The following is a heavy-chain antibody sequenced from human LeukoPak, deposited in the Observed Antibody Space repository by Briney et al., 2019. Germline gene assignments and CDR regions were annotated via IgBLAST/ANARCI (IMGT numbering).Heavy chain of an antibody. CDR3: ARGQKSSGYWFDP. V-gene: IGHV1-8*01. CDR1: GYTFTRFD. CDR2: MNPNSGNK. Sequence: ASVKVSCKAPGYTFTRFDINWVRQTTGQVLEWMGWMNPNSGNKGYAQKFQGRFTMTMNTSTSTAYMELTSLTSEDTAVYYCARGQKSSGYWFDPWGQGTLVTVSS. D-gene: IGHD3-22*01. J-gene: IGHJ5*02.